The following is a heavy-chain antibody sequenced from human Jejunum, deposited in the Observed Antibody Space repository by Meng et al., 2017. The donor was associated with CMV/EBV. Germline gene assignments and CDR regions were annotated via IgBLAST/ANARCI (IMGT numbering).Heavy chain of an antibody. J-gene: IGHJ4*02. V-gene: IGHV3-21*01. CDR2: VSRSSDHK. D-gene: IGHD2-2*02. Sequence: NYSMNWVRRAPGQALEWVSSVSRSSDHKYDAGSVKGRFTISRNNTENSLYLHMNSLRVEEAAVYYCARGRVACSSASCHRGGLDYWGQGTLVTVSS. CDR1: NYS. CDR3: ARGRVACSSASCHRGGLDY.